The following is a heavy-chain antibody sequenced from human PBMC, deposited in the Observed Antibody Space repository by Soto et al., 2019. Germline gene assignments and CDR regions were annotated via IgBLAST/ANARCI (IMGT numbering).Heavy chain of an antibody. CDR3: AKVTPLYCSSTSCFDY. CDR1: GFTFSSYA. D-gene: IGHD2-2*01. J-gene: IGHJ4*02. V-gene: IGHV3-23*01. Sequence: GGSLRLSCAASGFTFSSYAMSWVRQAPGKGLEWVSAISGSGGSTYYADSVKGRFTISRDNSKNTLYLQMNSLRAEDTAVYYCAKVTPLYCSSTSCFDYWGQGTLVTVSS. CDR2: ISGSGGST.